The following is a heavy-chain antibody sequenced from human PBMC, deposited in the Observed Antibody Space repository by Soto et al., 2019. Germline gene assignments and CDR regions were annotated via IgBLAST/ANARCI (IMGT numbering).Heavy chain of an antibody. Sequence: SVKVSCKASGGTFSSYAISWVRQAPGQGLEWMGGIIPIFGTANYAQKFQGRVTITADESTSTAYMELSSLRSEDTAVYYCARIAAAGAGRFDYWGHGTLVTVSS. D-gene: IGHD6-13*01. CDR2: IIPIFGTA. CDR1: GGTFSSYA. V-gene: IGHV1-69*13. CDR3: ARIAAAGAGRFDY. J-gene: IGHJ4*01.